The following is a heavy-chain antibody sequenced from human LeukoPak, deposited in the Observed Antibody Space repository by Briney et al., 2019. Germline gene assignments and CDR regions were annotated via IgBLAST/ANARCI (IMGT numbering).Heavy chain of an antibody. V-gene: IGHV1-2*02. Sequence: ASVKVSCEASGYTFTGYYMHWVRQAPGQGLEWMGWINPNSGGTNYAQKFQGRVTMTRDTSISTAYMELSRLRSDDTAVYYCARRGGRHCTNGVCYPPNQYYYYMDVWGKGTTVTVSS. J-gene: IGHJ6*03. CDR2: INPNSGGT. CDR1: GYTFTGYY. CDR3: ARRGGRHCTNGVCYPPNQYYYYMDV. D-gene: IGHD2-8*01.